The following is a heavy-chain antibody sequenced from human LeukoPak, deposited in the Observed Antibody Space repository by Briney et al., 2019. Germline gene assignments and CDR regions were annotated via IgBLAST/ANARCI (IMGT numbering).Heavy chain of an antibody. J-gene: IGHJ4*02. V-gene: IGHV1-46*01. Sequence: ASVKLSCKASGYTFTSYYMHWVRQAPGQGREWMGIINHSGGSTSYAQKFQGRVTMTRDTSTSTVYMELSSLRSEDTAVYYCARLSGWYGIFDYWGQGTLVTVSS. CDR1: GYTFTSYY. CDR2: INHSGGST. D-gene: IGHD6-19*01. CDR3: ARLSGWYGIFDY.